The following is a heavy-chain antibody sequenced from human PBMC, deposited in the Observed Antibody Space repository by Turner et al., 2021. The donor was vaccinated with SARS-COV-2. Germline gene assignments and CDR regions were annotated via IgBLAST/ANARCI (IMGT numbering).Heavy chain of an antibody. CDR3: AKAAGGGFYYYYMDV. V-gene: IGHV3-30*18. CDR1: GFTFSSYG. J-gene: IGHJ6*03. Sequence: QVQLVESGGGVVQPGRSLRLSCAASGFTFSSYGMHWVRQAPGKGLEWVAVISYDGSNKYYADSVKGRFTSSRDNSKNTLYLQMNSLRAEDTAVYYCAKAAGGGFYYYYMDVWGKGTTVTFSS. CDR2: ISYDGSNK. D-gene: IGHD2-8*02.